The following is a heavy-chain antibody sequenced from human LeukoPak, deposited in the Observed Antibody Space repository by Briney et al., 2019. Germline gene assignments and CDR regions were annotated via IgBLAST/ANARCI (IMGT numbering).Heavy chain of an antibody. CDR3: AKGEGGWELLY. CDR1: GFTFSSYG. Sequence: GGSLRLSCAASGFTFSSYGMHWVRQAPGKGLEWVAVISYDGSNKYYADSVKGRFTISRDNSKNTLYLQMNSLRVEDTAVYWCAKGEGGWELLYWGQGTLVTVSS. D-gene: IGHD1-26*01. V-gene: IGHV3-30*18. CDR2: ISYDGSNK. J-gene: IGHJ4*02.